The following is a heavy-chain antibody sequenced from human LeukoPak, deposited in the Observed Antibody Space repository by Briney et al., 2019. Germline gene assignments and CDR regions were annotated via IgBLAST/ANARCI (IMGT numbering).Heavy chain of an antibody. J-gene: IGHJ4*02. Sequence: GESLKISCQGSGYTFSSYWIGWVRQMPGKGLEWMGIIYPGDSDTKYSPSFQGHVTISADKSISTAYLQWSSLKASDTAMYYCARHDDYFASWGQGTLVTVSS. CDR2: IYPGDSDT. CDR3: ARHDDYFAS. CDR1: GYTFSSYW. V-gene: IGHV5-51*01.